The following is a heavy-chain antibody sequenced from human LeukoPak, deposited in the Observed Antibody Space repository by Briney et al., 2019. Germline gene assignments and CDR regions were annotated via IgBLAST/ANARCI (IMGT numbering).Heavy chain of an antibody. D-gene: IGHD1-26*01. CDR1: GFTFSNND. Sequence: GGSLRLSCAASGFTFSNNDMSWVRQAPGKGLEWVSGISGSGDNKNYGDSVKGRFTISRDNAMNKLFLQMNSLRVEDTAIYYCARRGSYFGGFDYWGLGTLVSVPS. CDR2: ISGSGDNK. CDR3: ARRGSYFGGFDY. V-gene: IGHV3-23*01. J-gene: IGHJ4*02.